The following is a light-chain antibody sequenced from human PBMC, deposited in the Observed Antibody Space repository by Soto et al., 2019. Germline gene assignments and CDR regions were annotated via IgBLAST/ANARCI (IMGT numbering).Light chain of an antibody. CDR1: QTIGSY. CDR2: AAS. Sequence: DIQMTQSPYSLSVSVGDRVTITCRASQTIGSYLNWYQPNPEKAPNLLIYAASSFQSGVPSRFSGSGSGTDFTLTLSSLQPEDFAPYYCQQIYSTPFTFGGGPKVAIK. J-gene: IGKJ4*01. V-gene: IGKV1-39*01. CDR3: QQIYSTPFT.